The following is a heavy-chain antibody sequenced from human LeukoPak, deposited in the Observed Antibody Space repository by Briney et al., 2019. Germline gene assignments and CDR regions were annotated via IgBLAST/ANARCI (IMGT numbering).Heavy chain of an antibody. J-gene: IGHJ4*02. Sequence: GGSLRLSCAASGFTFSSYGMHWVRQAPGKGMEWVAVISYDGSEQYYADSVKGRFTISRDNSKNTLYLQMNSLRTDDTAVYYCAKDLCDGRRSYYFDSWGLGALVTVSS. CDR3: AKDLCDGRRSYYFDS. CDR2: ISYDGSEQ. CDR1: GFTFSSYG. V-gene: IGHV3-30*18. D-gene: IGHD2-15*01.